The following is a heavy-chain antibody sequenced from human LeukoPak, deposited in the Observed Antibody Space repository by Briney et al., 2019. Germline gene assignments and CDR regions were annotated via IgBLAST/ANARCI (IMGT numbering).Heavy chain of an antibody. V-gene: IGHV3-48*03. J-gene: IGHJ6*03. CDR2: ISSSGSTI. D-gene: IGHD2/OR15-2a*01. CDR3: AKAAISTPGYYYYMDV. Sequence: GGSLRLSCAASGFTFSSYEMNWVRQAPGKGLEWVSYISSSGSTIYYADSVKGRFTISRDNAKNSLYLQMNSLRAEDTAVYYCAKAAISTPGYYYYMDVWGKGTSVTISS. CDR1: GFTFSSYE.